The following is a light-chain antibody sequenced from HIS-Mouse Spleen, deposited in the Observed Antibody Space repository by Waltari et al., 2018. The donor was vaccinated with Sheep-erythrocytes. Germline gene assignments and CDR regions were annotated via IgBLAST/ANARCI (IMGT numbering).Light chain of an antibody. J-gene: IGLJ3*02. V-gene: IGLV3-27*01. CDR1: VLAKKY. CDR3: YSAADNNLV. Sequence: SYELTQPSSVSVSPGQTARITCSGDVLAKKYVRWFQQKPGQAPVLVIYKDSARPSGIPERFSGSSSGTTGTLTISGAQVEDEADYYCYSAADNNLVFGGGTKLTVL. CDR2: KDS.